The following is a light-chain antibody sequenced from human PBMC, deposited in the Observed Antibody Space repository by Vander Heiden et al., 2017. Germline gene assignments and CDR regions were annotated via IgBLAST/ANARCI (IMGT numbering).Light chain of an antibody. CDR3: SSYTSTTTPVV. CDR2: EVT. CDR1: SNDVGDYNY. V-gene: IGLV2-14*01. Sequence: QSALTQPASVSASPGQSITISCAGTSNDVGDYNYVSWYQHHPGKVPKLIIYEVTDRPSGVSNRFSGSKSGNTASLTISGLQAEDEADYYCSSYTSTTTPVVFGGGTKVTVL. J-gene: IGLJ2*01.